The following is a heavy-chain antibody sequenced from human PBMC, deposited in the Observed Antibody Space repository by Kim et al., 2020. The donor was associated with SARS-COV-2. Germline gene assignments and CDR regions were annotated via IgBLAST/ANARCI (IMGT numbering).Heavy chain of an antibody. D-gene: IGHD6-19*01. CDR2: ISYDGSNK. J-gene: IGHJ4*02. Sequence: GGSLRLSCAASGFTFSSYAMHWVRQAPGKGLEWVAVISYDGSNKYYADSVKGRFTISRDNSKNTLYLQMNSLRAEDTAVYYCARPQNGGVYSSGWLYWGQGTLVTVSS. CDR3: ARPQNGGVYSSGWLY. V-gene: IGHV3-30-3*01. CDR1: GFTFSSYA.